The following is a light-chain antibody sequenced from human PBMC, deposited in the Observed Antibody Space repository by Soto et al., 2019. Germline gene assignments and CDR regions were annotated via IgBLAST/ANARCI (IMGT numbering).Light chain of an antibody. J-gene: IGKJ5*01. CDR1: QDIRGN. Sequence: AIQLTQSPASLSASVGDRVTITCRASQDIRGNLAWYQQKPGKPPKLLIFDVSSLQSGVPSRFSGSGSGTDFTLTISSLEPEDFAIYYCQHFNTYPITFGPGTRVEIK. V-gene: IGKV1-13*02. CDR3: QHFNTYPIT. CDR2: DVS.